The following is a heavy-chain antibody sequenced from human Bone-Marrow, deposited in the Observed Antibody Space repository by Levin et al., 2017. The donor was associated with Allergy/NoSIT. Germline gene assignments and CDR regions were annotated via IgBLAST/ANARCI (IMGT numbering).Heavy chain of an antibody. CDR2: IYYIGTT. D-gene: IGHD6-19*01. CDR3: VREGGSGYNWFDP. J-gene: IGHJ5*02. V-gene: IGHV4-59*01. CDR1: GGSISPYY. Sequence: PSETLSLTCTVSGGSISPYYWSWIRQSPGKGLEWIGYIYYIGTTNYNPSLKSRVTISVDMSKNQFSLEMKSVTAADTAVYYCVREGGSGYNWFDPWGQGTLVTVSS.